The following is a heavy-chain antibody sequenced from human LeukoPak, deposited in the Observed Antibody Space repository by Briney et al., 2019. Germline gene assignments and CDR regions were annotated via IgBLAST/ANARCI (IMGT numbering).Heavy chain of an antibody. CDR1: GFTFSDYY. CDR2: ISTSSSST. CDR3: ARDRGGAAAY. J-gene: IGHJ4*02. V-gene: IGHV3-11*05. D-gene: IGHD3-16*01. Sequence: GGSLRLSCAASGFTFSDYYMSWIRQAPGKGLEWVSYISTSSSSTNYADPVKGRFTISRDNAKNSLFLQMNSLRAEDMAVYYCARDRGGAAAYWGQGTLVTVSS.